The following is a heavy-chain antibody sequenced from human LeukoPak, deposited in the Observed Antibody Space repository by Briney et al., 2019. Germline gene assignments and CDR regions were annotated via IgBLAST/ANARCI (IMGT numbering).Heavy chain of an antibody. Sequence: GRSLRLSCAASGFTFSSYGMHWVRQAPGKGLEWVAVIWYDGSNKYYADSVKGRFTISRDNSKNTLYLQMNSLRAEDTAVYYCAKDRTVQMDYYMDVWGKGTTVTVSS. CDR2: IWYDGSNK. D-gene: IGHD2-8*01. CDR3: AKDRTVQMDYYMDV. V-gene: IGHV3-33*06. CDR1: GFTFSSYG. J-gene: IGHJ6*03.